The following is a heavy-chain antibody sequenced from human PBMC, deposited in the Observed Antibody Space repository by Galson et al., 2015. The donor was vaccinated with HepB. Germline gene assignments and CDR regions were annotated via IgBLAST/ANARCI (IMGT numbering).Heavy chain of an antibody. V-gene: IGHV3-74*01. CDR2: VKSDGRRT. Sequence: SLRLSCAASGFTFGSYRMHWVRQTPGKGLGWVSDVKSDGRRTAYADSVKGRFTSSRDNAKNTLYLQVNSLRAEDTAVYYCARETSDSSSWHWDYWGQATLVTVSS. J-gene: IGHJ4*02. CDR1: GFTFGSYR. CDR3: ARETSDSSSWHWDY. D-gene: IGHD6-13*01.